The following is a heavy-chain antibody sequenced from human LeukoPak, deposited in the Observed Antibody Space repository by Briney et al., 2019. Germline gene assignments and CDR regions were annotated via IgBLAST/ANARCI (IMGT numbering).Heavy chain of an antibody. Sequence: SETLSLTCTVSGGSLSLYYWSWIRQPPGKGLEWIGFIYYSGSTYYNSSLKSRVTFSVDASKNQFSLKLSSVTATDTAVYYCARLRGSGSWFFDYWGQGTLVTVSS. CDR3: ARLRGSGSWFFDY. D-gene: IGHD3-10*01. CDR1: GGSLSLYY. V-gene: IGHV4-59*08. CDR2: IYYSGST. J-gene: IGHJ4*02.